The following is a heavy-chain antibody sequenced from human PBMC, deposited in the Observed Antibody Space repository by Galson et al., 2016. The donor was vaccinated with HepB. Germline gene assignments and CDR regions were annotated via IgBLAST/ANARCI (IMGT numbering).Heavy chain of an antibody. V-gene: IGHV4-39*01. J-gene: IGHJ4*02. D-gene: IGHD1-1*01. CDR3: ARAGLTTEASFYS. CDR2: VYRGRT. CDR1: DGSISSGSFS. Sequence: TLSLTCSVSDGSISSGSFSWGWIRQPPGKGLEWIGTVYRGRTHYNPSLAGRGTISVGMSTGLLSLKLTSLTAADTAVYYCARAGLTTEASFYSWGQGTLVAVSS.